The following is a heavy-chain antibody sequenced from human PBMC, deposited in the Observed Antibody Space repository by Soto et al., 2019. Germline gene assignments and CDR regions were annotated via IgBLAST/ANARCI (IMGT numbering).Heavy chain of an antibody. CDR3: ASHPPPMVRGVIAPV. Sequence: QLQLQESGPGLVKPSETLSLTCTVSGGSISSSSYYWGWIRQPPGKGLEWIGSIYYSGSTYYNPSLKSRVTISVDTSKNQFSLKLSSVTAADTAVYYCASHPPPMVRGVIAPVWGQGTLVTVSS. CDR2: IYYSGST. D-gene: IGHD3-10*01. CDR1: GGSISSSSYY. V-gene: IGHV4-39*01. J-gene: IGHJ4*02.